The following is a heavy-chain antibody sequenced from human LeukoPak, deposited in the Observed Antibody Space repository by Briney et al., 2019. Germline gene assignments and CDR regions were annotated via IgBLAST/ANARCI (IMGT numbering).Heavy chain of an antibody. J-gene: IGHJ6*02. V-gene: IGHV1-18*01. CDR2: ISAYNGNT. D-gene: IGHD3-3*01. CDR3: ARDLGTYDFWSGYYYYGMDV. Sequence: GASVKVSCKASGYTFTSYGISWVRQAPGQGLEWMGWISAYNGNTSYAQKLQGRVTMTTDTSTSTAYMELRSLRSDDTAVYYCARDLGTYDFWSGYYYYGMDVWGQGTTVTVSS. CDR1: GYTFTSYG.